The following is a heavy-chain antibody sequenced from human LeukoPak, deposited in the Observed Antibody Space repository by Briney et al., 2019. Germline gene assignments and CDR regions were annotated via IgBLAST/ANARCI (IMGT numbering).Heavy chain of an antibody. CDR3: ASDGTGAGYYYDSSGYSS. CDR1: VESFTVDF. D-gene: IGHD3-22*01. J-gene: IGHJ5*02. CDR2: INHSGST. V-gene: IGHV4-34*01. Sequence: SETLSLTCAVYVESFTVDFSSWIREPPGKGLEWSGEINHSGSTNYNPSIKSRVTISVDTSKNQFSLKLSSVTAADTALYYCASDGTGAGYYYDSSGYSSWGQGTLVTVSS.